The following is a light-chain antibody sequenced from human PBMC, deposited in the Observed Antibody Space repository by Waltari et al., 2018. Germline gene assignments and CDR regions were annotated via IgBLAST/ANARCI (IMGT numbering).Light chain of an antibody. CDR1: SLRDYY. J-gene: IGLJ1*01. V-gene: IGLV3-19*01. CDR3: TSRDNYGYV. Sequence: SSELTQDPAVSVALGQTVRITCQGDSLRDYYATWYQQKPGQAPLLVIYGNNKRPSAIPDRFSGSSSGDTASFTITGAQAEDEADYYCTSRDNYGYVFATGTTVTVL. CDR2: GNN.